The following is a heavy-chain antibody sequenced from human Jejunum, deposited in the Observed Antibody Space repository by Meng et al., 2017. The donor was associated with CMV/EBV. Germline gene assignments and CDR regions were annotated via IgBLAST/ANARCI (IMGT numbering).Heavy chain of an antibody. CDR3: ARGGNFDP. CDR2: ISTNTGTP. D-gene: IGHD2/OR15-2a*01. J-gene: IGHJ5*02. Sequence: VELGQIGTGSTKPVASVEGSFKASGYTFSSYTINWVRQAHGRGLEWMGWISTNTGTPTYTQGFTGRFVFSLDTSVSTAYLQISSLKAEDTAVYYCARGGNFDPWGQGTLVTVSS. CDR1: GYTFSSYT. V-gene: IGHV7-4-1*02.